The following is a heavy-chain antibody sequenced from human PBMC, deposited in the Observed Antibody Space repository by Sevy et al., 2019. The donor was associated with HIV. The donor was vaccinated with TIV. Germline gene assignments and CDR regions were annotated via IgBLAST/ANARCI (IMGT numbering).Heavy chain of an antibody. CDR2: ITPFFGTT. V-gene: IGHV1-69*13. CDR1: GGTFDTYS. J-gene: IGHJ3*02. D-gene: IGHD3-16*01. Sequence: ASVKVSCKACGGTFDTYSISWLRQAPGQGLEWMGGITPFFGTTKYAHKFQGRVTITADGSTNTAYMELSSLRSEDSAVYYCARDRDVTFGGGDAFDIWGQGTLVTVSS. CDR3: ARDRDVTFGGGDAFDI.